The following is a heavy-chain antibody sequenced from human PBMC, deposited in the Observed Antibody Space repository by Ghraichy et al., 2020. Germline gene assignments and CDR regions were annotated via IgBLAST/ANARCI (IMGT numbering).Heavy chain of an antibody. Sequence: GSLRLSCAASGFNISTNDMSWIRQAPGKGLEWVSRISGSGSPDYAGSVRGRVTISRDNSNNTVYLQMTSLRAEDTAVYYCARGSRIVLVVSPGNFYYMDVWDKGTTVTVSS. CDR3: ARGSRIVLVVSPGNFYYMDV. J-gene: IGHJ6*03. CDR2: ISGSGSP. V-gene: IGHV3-23*01. D-gene: IGHD2-8*02. CDR1: GFNISTND.